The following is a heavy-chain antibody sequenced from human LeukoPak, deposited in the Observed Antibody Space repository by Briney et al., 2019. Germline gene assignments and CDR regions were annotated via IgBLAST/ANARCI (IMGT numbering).Heavy chain of an antibody. D-gene: IGHD4-23*01. J-gene: IGHJ4*02. Sequence: GSSVKVSCKASGGTFSSYAISWVRQAPGQGLEWMGWISANNGNRSYALKLQDRVSMTTDTSTSTAYMELRSLRSDDTAVYYCARQGYGGHSRGAADYWGQGTLVTVSS. CDR3: ARQGYGGHSRGAADY. V-gene: IGHV1-18*01. CDR2: ISANNGNR. CDR1: GGTFSSYA.